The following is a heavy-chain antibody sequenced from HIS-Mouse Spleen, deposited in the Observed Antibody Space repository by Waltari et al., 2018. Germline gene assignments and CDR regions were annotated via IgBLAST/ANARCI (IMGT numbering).Heavy chain of an antibody. J-gene: IGHJ4*02. CDR3: AQRTGEPGYFDY. D-gene: IGHD7-27*01. Sequence: QVQLVQSGAEVKKPGSSVKVSCKASGGTFSSYAISWVRQAPGQGLEWMGGSDRSLGTANYAQKVQGRVTSTADESTSTAYMELSSLRSEDTAVYYCAQRTGEPGYFDYWGQGTLVTVSS. CDR2: SDRSLGTA. CDR1: GGTFSSYA. V-gene: IGHV1-69*01.